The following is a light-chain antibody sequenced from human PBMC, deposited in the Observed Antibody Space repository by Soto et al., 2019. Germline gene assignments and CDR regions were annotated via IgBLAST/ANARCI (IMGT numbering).Light chain of an antibody. Sequence: QSVLAQPHSVSVSPGQSVIISCTGTRSALGVYNYVSWYQHHPGKAPKLILYDVSERPSGVPDRFSGSKSGNTGNTASLTISGLQAEDEADYYCCSYAGSYTHVFGSGTKVTVL. V-gene: IGLV2-11*01. CDR3: CSYAGSYTHV. J-gene: IGLJ1*01. CDR1: RSALGVYNY. CDR2: DVS.